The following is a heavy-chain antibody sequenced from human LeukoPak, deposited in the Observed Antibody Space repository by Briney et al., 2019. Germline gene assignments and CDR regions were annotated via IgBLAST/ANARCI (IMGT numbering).Heavy chain of an antibody. CDR3: ARGVAVADSDAFDI. Sequence: SETLSLTCTVSGDSITSGIHYWNWFRQPAGKGLEWIGRIYTTGSTNYNPSLKSRVTISLDTSKNQISLNLSSVIAADTAVYYCARGVAVADSDAFDIWGQGTMVTVSS. D-gene: IGHD6-19*01. CDR2: IYTTGST. V-gene: IGHV4-61*02. CDR1: GDSITSGIHY. J-gene: IGHJ3*02.